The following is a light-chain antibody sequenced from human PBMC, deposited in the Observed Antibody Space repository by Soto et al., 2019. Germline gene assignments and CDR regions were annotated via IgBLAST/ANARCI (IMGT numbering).Light chain of an antibody. CDR2: SVS. CDR3: QESDSIRT. CDR1: KGIRNY. Sequence: DIQMTQSPSSLSASGGVRVPITYRASKGIRNYLSWYQQKAGEAPRLLIYSVSTLQSGVPSRFSGGGSGTDFTLTISSLQPEDCGTYSCQESDSIRTFGLGTKV. V-gene: IGKV1-39*01. J-gene: IGKJ1*01.